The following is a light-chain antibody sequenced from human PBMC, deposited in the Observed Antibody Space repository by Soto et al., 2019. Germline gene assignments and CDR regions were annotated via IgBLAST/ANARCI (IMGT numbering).Light chain of an antibody. V-gene: IGKV3-20*01. Sequence: EIVLTQSPGTLSLSPGERATLSCRASQSVSSSYLAWYQQKPGQPPRLLIYGASSRATGIPYRFSGSGSGTDFTLTISRLEPEDFAVYYCQQYGSSPEITFGPGTKLDIK. J-gene: IGKJ3*01. CDR1: QSVSSSY. CDR2: GAS. CDR3: QQYGSSPEIT.